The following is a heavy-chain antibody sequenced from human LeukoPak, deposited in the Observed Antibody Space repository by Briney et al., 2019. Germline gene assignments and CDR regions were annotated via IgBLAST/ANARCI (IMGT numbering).Heavy chain of an antibody. CDR2: VSYDGSNK. CDR3: AKDPGDLSNLPSDY. D-gene: IGHD7-27*01. J-gene: IGHJ4*02. CDR1: GFTFSSYG. Sequence: GGSLRLSCAASGFTFSSYGMHWVRQAPGKGLEWVAVVSYDGSNKYYADSVKGRFTISRDNSKNTLYLQMNSLRAEDTAVYYCAKDPGDLSNLPSDYWGQGTLVTVSS. V-gene: IGHV3-30*18.